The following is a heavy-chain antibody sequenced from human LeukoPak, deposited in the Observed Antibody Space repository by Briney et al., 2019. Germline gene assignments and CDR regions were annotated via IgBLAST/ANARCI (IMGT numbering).Heavy chain of an antibody. D-gene: IGHD3-9*01. CDR3: ARDKEEELVPDY. CDR2: ISSSSSYI. CDR1: GFTFSSYS. V-gene: IGHV3-21*01. Sequence: GGSLRLSCAASGFTFSSYSMYSVRQAPGKGLEWVSSISSSSSYIYYADSVKGRFTVSRDNAKNSLYLQMNSLRAEDTAVYYCARDKEEELVPDYWGQGTLVTVSS. J-gene: IGHJ4*02.